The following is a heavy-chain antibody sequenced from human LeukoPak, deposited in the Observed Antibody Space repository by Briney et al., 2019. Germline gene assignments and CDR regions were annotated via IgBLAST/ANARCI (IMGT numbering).Heavy chain of an antibody. CDR1: GYTFTSYG. V-gene: IGHV1-18*01. Sequence: ASVKVSCKASGYTFTSYGISWVRQAPGQGLEWMGWISAYNGNTNYAQKLQGRVTMTTDTSTSTAYMELRSLRSDDTAVYYCARAVVAAAGTGVYWFDPWGQGTLVTVSS. J-gene: IGHJ5*02. CDR2: ISAYNGNT. D-gene: IGHD6-13*01. CDR3: ARAVVAAAGTGVYWFDP.